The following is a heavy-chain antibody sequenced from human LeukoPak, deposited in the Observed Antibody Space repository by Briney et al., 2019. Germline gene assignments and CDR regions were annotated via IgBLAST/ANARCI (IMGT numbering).Heavy chain of an antibody. CDR2: ITSNGDTT. J-gene: IGHJ4*02. CDR1: GFTFSSHI. D-gene: IGHD3-22*01. Sequence: TGGSLRLSCSASGFTFSSHIMHWARQAPGKGLEYVSAITSNGDTTYYADSVKGRVTISRDNSKNTLYLQMSSLRAEDTAVYYCVKDDSYYYDSSGRDSWGQGTLVTVSS. V-gene: IGHV3-64D*09. CDR3: VKDDSYYYDSSGRDS.